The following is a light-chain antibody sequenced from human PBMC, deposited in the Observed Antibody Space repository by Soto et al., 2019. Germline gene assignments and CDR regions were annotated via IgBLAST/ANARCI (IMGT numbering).Light chain of an antibody. Sequence: IVLTQSPGTLSLSPGEKATLSCRASQSILSNYLAWYQQKPGQTPRLLIYGPAGRATGIPDRFSGSGSGTDFTLTISRLEPEDFAVYYCQQFRRSPYTFGPGTKLDF. J-gene: IGKJ3*01. CDR2: GPA. V-gene: IGKV3-20*01. CDR1: QSILSNY. CDR3: QQFRRSPYT.